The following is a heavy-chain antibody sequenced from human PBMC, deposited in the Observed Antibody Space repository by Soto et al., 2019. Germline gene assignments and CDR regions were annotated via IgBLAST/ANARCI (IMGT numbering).Heavy chain of an antibody. Sequence: QVQLVESGGGVVQPGRSLRLSCAASGFTFSSYAMHWVRQAPGKGLEWVAVISYDGSNKYYADSVKGRFTISRDNSKNTLYLQMKSLRAEDTAVYYCASWAYGWEPHLLAALDIWGQGTMVTVSS. V-gene: IGHV3-30-3*01. CDR2: ISYDGSNK. J-gene: IGHJ3*02. CDR1: GFTFSSYA. CDR3: ASWAYGWEPHLLAALDI. D-gene: IGHD1-26*01.